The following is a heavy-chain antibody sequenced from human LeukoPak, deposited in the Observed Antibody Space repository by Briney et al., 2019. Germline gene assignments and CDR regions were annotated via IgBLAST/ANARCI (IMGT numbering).Heavy chain of an antibody. CDR2: INSDGSST. CDR1: GFTFSSYW. Sequence: PGGSLRLSCAASGFTFSSYWMHWVRQNPGKGLVWFSRINSDGSSTRYADSVRGRFTISRDNAKNTLYLQMNSLRAEDTAVYYCASPFYYGSGGHPFDYWGQGTLVNVSS. CDR3: ASPFYYGSGGHPFDY. J-gene: IGHJ4*02. D-gene: IGHD3-22*01. V-gene: IGHV3-74*01.